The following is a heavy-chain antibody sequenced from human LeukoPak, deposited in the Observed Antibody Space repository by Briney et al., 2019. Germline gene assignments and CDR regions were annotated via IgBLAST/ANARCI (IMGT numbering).Heavy chain of an antibody. CDR3: ARVSGGYNTHFGY. D-gene: IGHD3-22*01. Sequence: SETLSLTCTVSGGSISSSSYYWGWIRQPPGKGLEWIGGIYYSGSTYYNPSLKSRVTTSVDTSKNQFSLKLSSVTAADPAVYYCARVSGGYNTHFGYWGQGTLVTVPP. J-gene: IGHJ4*02. V-gene: IGHV4-39*01. CDR1: GGSISSSSYY. CDR2: IYYSGST.